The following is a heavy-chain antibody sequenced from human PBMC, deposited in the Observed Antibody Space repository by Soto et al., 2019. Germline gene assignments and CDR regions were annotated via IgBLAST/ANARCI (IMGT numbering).Heavy chain of an antibody. J-gene: IGHJ4*02. Sequence: LSLTCTVSGDSMTKYYWSWIRQSAGKGLEWIGRIYTSGSTNYNPSLKSRVTMSIDTSNKHFSLSLKSVTAADTAVYYCARTVGAAYYFDFWGQGALVTSPQ. CDR2: IYTSGST. CDR3: ARTVGAAYYFDF. D-gene: IGHD1-26*01. CDR1: GDSMTKYY. V-gene: IGHV4-4*07.